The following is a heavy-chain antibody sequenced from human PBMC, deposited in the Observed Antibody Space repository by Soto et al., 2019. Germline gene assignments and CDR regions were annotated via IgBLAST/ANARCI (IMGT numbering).Heavy chain of an antibody. CDR3: ARYLSSGWYGHDVFDF. Sequence: GGSLRLSCAASGFTFSSYSMNWVRQAPGKGLEWVSSISSSSSYIYYADSVKGRFTISRDNAKNSLYLQMNSLRAEDTAVYYCARYLSSGWYGHDVFDFCAQGSMVPVSS. CDR2: ISSSSSYI. V-gene: IGHV3-21*01. D-gene: IGHD6-19*01. J-gene: IGHJ3*01. CDR1: GFTFSSYS.